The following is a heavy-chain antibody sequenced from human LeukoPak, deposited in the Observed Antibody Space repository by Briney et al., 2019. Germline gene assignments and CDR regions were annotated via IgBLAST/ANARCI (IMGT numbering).Heavy chain of an antibody. CDR2: IWYDGSNK. Sequence: GGSLRLSCAASGFSFSTYSMHWVRQAPGKGLEWVAVIWYDGSNKYYADSVKGRFTISRDNSKNTLYLQMNSLRAEDTAVYYCAREYRIAAAGMGFDYWGQGTLVTVSS. V-gene: IGHV3-33*08. D-gene: IGHD6-13*01. J-gene: IGHJ4*02. CDR3: AREYRIAAAGMGFDY. CDR1: GFSFSTYS.